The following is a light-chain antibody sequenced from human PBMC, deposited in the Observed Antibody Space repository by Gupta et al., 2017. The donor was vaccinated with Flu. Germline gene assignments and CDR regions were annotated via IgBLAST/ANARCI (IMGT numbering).Light chain of an antibody. V-gene: IGKV2-30*02. Sequence: DVVMTQSPLSLPVTLGQPASISCRSSQSLVHRNGNTYLTWFQQRPGQSPRRLIYRVSNRDSGVPDRFSGSGSGTDFTLKISRGEAEDVGVYYCMQCTHWPTFGQGTKVEIK. J-gene: IGKJ1*01. CDR3: MQCTHWPT. CDR1: QSLVHRNGNTY. CDR2: RVS.